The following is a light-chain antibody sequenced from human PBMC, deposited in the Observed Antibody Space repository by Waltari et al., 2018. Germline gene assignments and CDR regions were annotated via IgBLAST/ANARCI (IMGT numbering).Light chain of an antibody. CDR1: SGSIASNF. J-gene: IGLJ3*02. Sequence: FMLTQPRSVSESPGKTVTISCTRSSGSIASNFLPWYQQRPGSSPPPVICAGNQKPLGFPDRFSGSIASSSNSASLTISGLKTEDEADYYCQSYDSSNQRVFGGGTKLTVL. CDR2: AGN. CDR3: QSYDSSNQRV. V-gene: IGLV6-57*01.